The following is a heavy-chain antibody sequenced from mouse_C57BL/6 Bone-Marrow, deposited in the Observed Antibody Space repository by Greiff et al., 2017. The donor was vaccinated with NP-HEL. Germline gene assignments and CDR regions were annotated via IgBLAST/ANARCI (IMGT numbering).Heavy chain of an antibody. Sequence: VQLKQSGAELVKPGASVKISCKASGYAFSSYWMNWVKQRPGKGLEWIGQIYPGDGDTNYNGKFKGKATLTADKSSSTAYMQLSSLTSEDSAFYFCARITTVVDYFDYWGQGTTLTFSS. J-gene: IGHJ2*01. V-gene: IGHV1-80*01. D-gene: IGHD1-1*01. CDR3: ARITTVVDYFDY. CDR2: IYPGDGDT. CDR1: GYAFSSYW.